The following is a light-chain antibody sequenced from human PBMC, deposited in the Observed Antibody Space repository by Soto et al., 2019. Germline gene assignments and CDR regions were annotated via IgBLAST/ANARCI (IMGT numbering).Light chain of an antibody. V-gene: IGKV3-11*01. CDR1: QSVGRH. CDR3: QQRNNWPPAT. CDR2: DAS. J-gene: IGKJ4*01. Sequence: EIVLTQSPATLSLSPGERATLSCRASQSVGRHLAWYQQKPGQAPRLLIYDASNRATGVPARFSGSGSGTDFLHTISRLEPEDFAVYYCQQRNNWPPATFGGGNKVEIK.